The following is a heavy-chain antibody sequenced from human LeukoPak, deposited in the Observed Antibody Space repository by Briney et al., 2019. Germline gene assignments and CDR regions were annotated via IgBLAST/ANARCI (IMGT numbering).Heavy chain of an antibody. CDR1: GFTFSSYW. CDR2: IKQDGSEK. D-gene: IGHD6-19*01. J-gene: IGHJ6*03. CDR3: ARVHRIAVAGLSYYYYYYMDV. V-gene: IGHV3-7*01. Sequence: GGSLRLSCAASGFTFSSYWMSWVRQAPGKGLEWVANIKQDGSEKYYVDSVKGRFTISRDNAKNSLYLQMNSLRAEDTAVYYCARVHRIAVAGLSYYYYYYMDVWGKGTTVTISS.